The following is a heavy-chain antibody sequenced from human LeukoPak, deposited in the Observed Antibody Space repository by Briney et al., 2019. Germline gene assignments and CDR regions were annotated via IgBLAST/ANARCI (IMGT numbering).Heavy chain of an antibody. CDR3: ARDSPWFGDNAFDI. CDR1: GFTFSSYE. J-gene: IGHJ3*02. D-gene: IGHD3-10*01. V-gene: IGHV3-48*03. Sequence: GGSLRLSCAASGFTFSSYEMNWVRQAPGKGLEWVSYISSSGSTIYYADSVKGRFTISRDNAKNSLYLQMNSLRAEDTAVYYCARDSPWFGDNAFDIWGQGTMVTVSS. CDR2: ISSSGSTI.